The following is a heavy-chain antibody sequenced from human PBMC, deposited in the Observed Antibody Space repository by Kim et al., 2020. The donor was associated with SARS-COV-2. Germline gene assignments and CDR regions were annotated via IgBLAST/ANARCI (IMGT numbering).Heavy chain of an antibody. J-gene: IGHJ4*02. V-gene: IGHV3-53*01. D-gene: IGHD3-9*01. Sequence: YYADYVKGRFTISRDNSKNPLYLQMNSLRVEDTAVYYCAGTKILTGYLFDWGQGTLVTVSS. CDR3: AGTKILTGYLFD.